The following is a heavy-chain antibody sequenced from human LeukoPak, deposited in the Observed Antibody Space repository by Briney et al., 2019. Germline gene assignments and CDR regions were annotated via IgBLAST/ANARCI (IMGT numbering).Heavy chain of an antibody. V-gene: IGHV4-61*02. Sequence: PSETLSLTCTVSGGSISSGSYYWNWIRQPAGKGLEWIGRIYSTGSTNYNPSLKSRVTISVDTSKNQFSLKLRSVTAADTAVYYCARENGYKYDYWGQGTLVTVSS. CDR1: GGSISSGSYY. D-gene: IGHD5-24*01. J-gene: IGHJ4*02. CDR3: ARENGYKYDY. CDR2: IYSTGST.